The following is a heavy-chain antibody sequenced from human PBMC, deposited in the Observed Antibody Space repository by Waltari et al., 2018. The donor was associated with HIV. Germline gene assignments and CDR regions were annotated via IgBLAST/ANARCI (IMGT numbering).Heavy chain of an antibody. CDR3: AKDKGSGWYFLDH. CDR2: ISGDGGDT. V-gene: IGHV3-43D*03. CDR1: GFTFADYA. D-gene: IGHD6-13*01. Sequence: EVQLVESGGVVVQPGGSLRLSCAASGFTFADYAMHWVRQFPGKGLEWVSLISGDGGDTDYADSVKGRFTISRDNSKSSLYLQMNSLGTEDTALYYCAKDKGSGWYFLDHWGQGTLVTVSS. J-gene: IGHJ4*02.